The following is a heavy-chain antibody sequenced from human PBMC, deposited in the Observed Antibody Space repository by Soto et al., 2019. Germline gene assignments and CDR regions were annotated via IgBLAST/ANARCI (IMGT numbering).Heavy chain of an antibody. Sequence: EVQLVESGGGLVQPGRSLRLSCAASGFTFDDFAMHWVRRVPGKGLEWVSSITWNSNVIGYADSVKGHFTISRDNAKNSLYLQMNSLRPEDTAFYYCTRGGPDAFCGGGRCYFDYWGQGTLVTVSS. CDR3: TRGGPDAFCGGGRCYFDY. V-gene: IGHV3-9*01. J-gene: IGHJ4*02. CDR2: ITWNSNVI. D-gene: IGHD2-15*01. CDR1: GFTFDDFA.